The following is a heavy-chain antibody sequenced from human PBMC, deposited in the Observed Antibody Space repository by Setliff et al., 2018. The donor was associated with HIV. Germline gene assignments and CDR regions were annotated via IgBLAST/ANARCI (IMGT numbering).Heavy chain of an antibody. CDR3: ARHDAIVAARRFFDS. Sequence: SETLSLTCTASGGSVSSVDYSWAWIRQSPERGLEWLGSIHMTGTTYSNPSLKTRLTMSVDTSKNQFSMRLRSVTAADSALYYCARHDAIVAARRFFDSWGQGILVTVSS. D-gene: IGHD2-21*02. CDR1: GGSVSSVDYS. V-gene: IGHV4-39*01. J-gene: IGHJ4*02. CDR2: IHMTGTT.